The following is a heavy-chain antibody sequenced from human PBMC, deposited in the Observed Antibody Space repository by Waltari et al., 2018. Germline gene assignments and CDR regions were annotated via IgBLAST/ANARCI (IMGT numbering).Heavy chain of an antibody. V-gene: IGHV1-69*08. J-gene: IGHJ1*01. D-gene: IGHD6-19*01. CDR2: IIPICGTA. CDR3: ARVLGSSGWYLGYFQH. CDR1: GGTFSSYA. Sequence: QVQLVQSGAEVKKPGSSVKVSCKASGGTFSSYAISWVRPAPGQVLEWMGRIIPICGTANYAQKFQGRVTITADKSTSTAYMELSSLRSEDTAVYYCARVLGSSGWYLGYFQHWGQGTLVTVSS.